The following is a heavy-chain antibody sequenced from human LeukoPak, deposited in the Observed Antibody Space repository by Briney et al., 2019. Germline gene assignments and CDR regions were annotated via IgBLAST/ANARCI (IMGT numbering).Heavy chain of an antibody. CDR1: GGSISSYY. CDR3: ARTLGYCSSTSCYGNHYGMDV. D-gene: IGHD2-2*01. Sequence: SETLSLTCTVSGGSISSYYWSWIRQPPGRGLEWIGYIYYSGSTNYNPSLKSRVTISVDTSKNQFSLKLSSVTAADTAVYYCARTLGYCSSTSCYGNHYGMDVWGQGTTVTVSS. V-gene: IGHV4-59*01. CDR2: IYYSGST. J-gene: IGHJ6*02.